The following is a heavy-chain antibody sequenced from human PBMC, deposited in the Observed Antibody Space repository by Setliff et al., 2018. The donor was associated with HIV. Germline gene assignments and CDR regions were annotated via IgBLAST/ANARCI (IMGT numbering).Heavy chain of an antibody. V-gene: IGHV1-69*06. CDR2: IIPIFGTA. Sequence: VASVKVSCKASGATFSSYAISWVRQAPGQGLEWMGRIIPIFGTANYAQKFQDRVTINADKSTSTAYMELSSLRSEDTAVYYCARDLSISNPYYDILTGPGVYWGQGTLVTVSS. D-gene: IGHD3-9*01. J-gene: IGHJ4*02. CDR1: GATFSSYA. CDR3: ARDLSISNPYYDILTGPGVY.